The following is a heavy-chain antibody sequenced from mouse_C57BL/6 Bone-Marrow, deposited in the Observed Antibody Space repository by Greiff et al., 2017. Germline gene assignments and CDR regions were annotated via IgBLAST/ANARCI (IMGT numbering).Heavy chain of an antibody. J-gene: IGHJ1*03. CDR2: INPGSGGT. D-gene: IGHD1-1*01. Sequence: VKVVESGAELVRPGTSVKVSCKASGYAFTNYLIEWVKQRPGQGLEWIGVINPGSGGTNYNEKFKGKATLTADKSSSTAYMQLSSLTSEDSAVYFCEREEYYGSGCWYFDVWGTGTTVTVSS. CDR3: EREEYYGSGCWYFDV. V-gene: IGHV1-54*01. CDR1: GYAFTNYL.